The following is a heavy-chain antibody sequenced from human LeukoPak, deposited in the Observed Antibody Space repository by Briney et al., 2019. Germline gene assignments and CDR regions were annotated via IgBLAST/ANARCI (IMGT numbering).Heavy chain of an antibody. J-gene: IGHJ4*02. CDR3: ASRALYSSGADY. CDR2: IYYSGST. Sequence: SETLSLTCTVSGGSISSYYWSWIRQPPGKGLEWIGYIYYSGSTNYNPSLKSRVTISLDKSKKQFSLKLSSVTAADTAVYYCASRALYSSGADYWGQGTLVTVSS. D-gene: IGHD6-19*01. V-gene: IGHV4-59*12. CDR1: GGSISSYY.